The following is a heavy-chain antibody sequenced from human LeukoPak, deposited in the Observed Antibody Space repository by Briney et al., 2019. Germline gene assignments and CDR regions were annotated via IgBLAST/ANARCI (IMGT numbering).Heavy chain of an antibody. CDR2: ISPNSGDT. Sequence: GASVKVSCKASGYTFTGNYMHWVRQAPGQGLEWMGWISPNSGDTNYAQKFQGRVTMTRDTSISTAYMELSRLRSDDTAVYYCARDSRGSYLSSSDYWGQGTLVTVYS. CDR3: ARDSRGSYLSSSDY. J-gene: IGHJ4*02. CDR1: GYTFTGNY. V-gene: IGHV1-2*02. D-gene: IGHD1-26*01.